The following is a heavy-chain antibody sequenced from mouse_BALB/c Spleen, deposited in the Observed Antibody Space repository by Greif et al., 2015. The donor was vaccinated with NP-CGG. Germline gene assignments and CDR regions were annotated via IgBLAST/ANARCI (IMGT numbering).Heavy chain of an antibody. J-gene: IGHJ1*01. CDR1: GYAFSSYW. CDR2: IYPGDGDT. Sequence: VKLVESGAELVRPGSSVKISCKASGYAFSSYWMNWVKQRPGQGLEWIGQIYPGDGDTNYNGKFKGKATLTADKSSSTAYMQLSSLTSEDSAVYFCARGDYGTRYFDVWGAGTTVTVSS. V-gene: IGHV1-80*01. CDR3: ARGDYGTRYFDV. D-gene: IGHD1-1*01.